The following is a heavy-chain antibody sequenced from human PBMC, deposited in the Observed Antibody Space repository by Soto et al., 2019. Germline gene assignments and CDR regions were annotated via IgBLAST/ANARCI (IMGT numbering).Heavy chain of an antibody. CDR2: IYYSGST. CDR3: ARDRLDYIWGSYRSYYFDY. CDR1: GGSISSSSYY. D-gene: IGHD3-16*02. J-gene: IGHJ4*02. V-gene: IGHV4-39*07. Sequence: PSETLSLTCTVSGGSISSSSYYWGWIRQPPGKGLEWIGSIYYSGSTYYNPSLKSRVTISVDKSKNQFSLKLSSVTAADTAVYYCARDRLDYIWGSYRSYYFDYWGQGTLVTVSS.